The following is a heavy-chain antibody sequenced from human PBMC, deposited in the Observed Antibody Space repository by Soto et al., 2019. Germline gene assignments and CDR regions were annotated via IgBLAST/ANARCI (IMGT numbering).Heavy chain of an antibody. CDR3: ARGTCSGGNCYSLHFDY. CDR2: INTGNGNT. CDR1: GNTVPNYA. D-gene: IGHD2-15*01. Sequence: ASVKVSCKASGNTVPNYAMHWVRQAPGQRLEWMGWINTGNGNTKCSQKFQGRVTIARDTSASTAYMELSSLRSEDTAIYFCARGTCSGGNCYSLHFDYWGQGTLVNVS. V-gene: IGHV1-3*04. J-gene: IGHJ4*02.